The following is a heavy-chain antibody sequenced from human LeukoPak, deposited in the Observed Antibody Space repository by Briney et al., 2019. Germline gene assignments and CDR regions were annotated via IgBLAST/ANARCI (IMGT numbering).Heavy chain of an antibody. J-gene: IGHJ3*02. CDR1: GGSISSYY. Sequence: SETLSLTCTVSGGSISSYYWSWIRQPPGKGLEWIGYIYYSGSTNYNPSLKSRVTISVDTSKNQFSLKLSSVTAADTAVYYCARGRYFDWLLTHDAFDIWGQGTMVTVSS. CDR2: IYYSGST. CDR3: ARGRYFDWLLTHDAFDI. D-gene: IGHD3-9*01. V-gene: IGHV4-59*01.